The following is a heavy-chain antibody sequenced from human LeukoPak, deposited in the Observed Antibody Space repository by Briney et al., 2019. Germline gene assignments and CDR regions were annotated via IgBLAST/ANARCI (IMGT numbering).Heavy chain of an antibody. Sequence: GASVKVSCKASGYTFTSYDINWVRQATGQGLEWMGWMNPNSGNTGYAQKFQGRVTITRNTSISTAYMELSSLRSEDTAVYYCARGDCSSTSCYSVELGHWGQGTLVTVSS. CDR2: MNPNSGNT. V-gene: IGHV1-8*03. J-gene: IGHJ5*02. D-gene: IGHD2-2*01. CDR1: GYTFTSYD. CDR3: ARGDCSSTSCYSVELGH.